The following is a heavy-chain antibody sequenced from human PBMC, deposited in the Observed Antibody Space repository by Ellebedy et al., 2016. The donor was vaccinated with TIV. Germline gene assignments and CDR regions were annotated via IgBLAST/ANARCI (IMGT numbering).Heavy chain of an antibody. CDR1: GYTFTAYY. J-gene: IGHJ4*02. V-gene: IGHV1-2*02. CDR2: MNPNSGDI. D-gene: IGHD4-11*01. Sequence: AASVKVPCKASGYTFTAYYMHWVRQAPGEGLEWMGWMNPNSGDIHYGQKFQGRVTMTRDTSISTAYMELSSLTSDDTAVYYCARDNYLGFGKSFHFDHWGQGTPVTVSS. CDR3: ARDNYLGFGKSFHFDH.